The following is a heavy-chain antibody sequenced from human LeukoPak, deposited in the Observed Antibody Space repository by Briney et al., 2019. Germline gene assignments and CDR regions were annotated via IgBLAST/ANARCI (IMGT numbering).Heavy chain of an antibody. CDR2: IRSYAYGGST. CDR3: TGASHCTNGVCYTLPETPTDY. D-gene: IGHD2-8*01. CDR1: GFSLHDYS. Sequence: GGSLRLSCTASGFSLHDYSMIWFRQAPGKGLEWVGFIRSYAYGGSTQYAASVRGRFTISRDDSNSIVYLQLNSLKTEDTAVYYCTGASHCTNGVCYTLPETPTDYWGQGTLVTVSS. J-gene: IGHJ4*02. V-gene: IGHV3-49*03.